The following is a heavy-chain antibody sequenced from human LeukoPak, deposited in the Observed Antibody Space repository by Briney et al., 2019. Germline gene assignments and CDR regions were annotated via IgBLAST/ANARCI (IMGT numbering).Heavy chain of an antibody. D-gene: IGHD2-21*02. Sequence: GGSLRLSCAASRFTGSSNYMSWVRQAPGKGLEWVSVIYSGGGTDYADSVKGRFTISRDNSKNTLYLQMNSLRAEDTAVYYCARAVGVTAIHNAFDIWGQGTMVTVSS. J-gene: IGHJ3*02. CDR3: ARAVGVTAIHNAFDI. CDR1: RFTGSSNY. V-gene: IGHV3-66*02. CDR2: IYSGGGT.